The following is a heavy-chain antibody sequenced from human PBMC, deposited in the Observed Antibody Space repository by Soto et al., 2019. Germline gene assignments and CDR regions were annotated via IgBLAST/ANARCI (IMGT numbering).Heavy chain of an antibody. V-gene: IGHV3-30*18. Sequence: GGSLRLSCAASGFTFSSYGMHWVRQAPGKGLEWVAVISYDGRNEYYEDSLKGRFTISRDNSKNTLYLQMNSLRPEDSAVYYCAKDLRYDILTGYYMGVGAFYIWGLGTVVTVSS. D-gene: IGHD3-9*01. CDR2: ISYDGRNE. CDR3: AKDLRYDILTGYYMGVGAFYI. J-gene: IGHJ3*02. CDR1: GFTFSSYG.